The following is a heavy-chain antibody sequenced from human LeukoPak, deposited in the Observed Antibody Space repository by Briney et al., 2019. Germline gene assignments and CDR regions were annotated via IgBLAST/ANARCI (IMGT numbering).Heavy chain of an antibody. D-gene: IGHD2-2*01. Sequence: PGGSLRLSCAASGFTFSSYAMSWVRQAPGKGLEWVSAISGSGGSTYYADSVKGRFTISRDNSKNTLYLQMNSLRAEDTAVYYCARVPAAITDYYYMDVWGKGTTVTVSS. CDR1: GFTFSSYA. CDR3: ARVPAAITDYYYMDV. CDR2: ISGSGGST. J-gene: IGHJ6*03. V-gene: IGHV3-23*01.